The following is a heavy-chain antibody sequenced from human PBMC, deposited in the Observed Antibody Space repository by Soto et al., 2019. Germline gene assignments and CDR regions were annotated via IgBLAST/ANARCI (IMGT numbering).Heavy chain of an antibody. CDR1: GGTFSSYA. CDR2: IIPIFGTA. V-gene: IGHV1-69*13. J-gene: IGHJ6*03. CDR3: ARIAQGVVAAYYMDV. Sequence: ASVKVSCKASGGTFSSYAISWVRQAPGQGLEWMGGIIPIFGTANYAQKFQGRVTITADASTSTAYMELSSLRSEDTAVYYCARIAQGVVAAYYMDVWGKGTTVTVSS. D-gene: IGHD2-15*01.